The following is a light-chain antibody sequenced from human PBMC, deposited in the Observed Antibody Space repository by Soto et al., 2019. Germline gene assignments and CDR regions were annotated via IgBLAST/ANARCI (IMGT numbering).Light chain of an antibody. CDR3: SSYLHSRTVV. CDR2: DDD. CDR1: TSDAGSNYVSWY. V-gene: IGLV2-14*03. Sequence: QSALTQPASVSGSPGQSITISCTGTTSDAGSNYVSWYVSWYQQHPGKVPKLMIYDDDDRPSGVSNRLSGSKSGNSASLTISGLQAEDGADYYCSSYLHSRTVVFGGGTKLTVL. J-gene: IGLJ2*01.